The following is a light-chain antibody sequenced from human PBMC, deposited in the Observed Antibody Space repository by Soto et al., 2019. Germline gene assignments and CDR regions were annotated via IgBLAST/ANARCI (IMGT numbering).Light chain of an antibody. V-gene: IGLV1-40*01. Sequence: QPVLTQPPSVSEAPGQRVTIYCTGRSSNIGAGYEAHWYQQVPGTAPKLLIYENNNRPSGVPDRFSGSKSGTSASLAITGLQAEDEAEYYCQSYDSSLSGYVFGTGTKVTVL. CDR3: QSYDSSLSGYV. CDR2: ENN. J-gene: IGLJ1*01. CDR1: SSNIGAGYE.